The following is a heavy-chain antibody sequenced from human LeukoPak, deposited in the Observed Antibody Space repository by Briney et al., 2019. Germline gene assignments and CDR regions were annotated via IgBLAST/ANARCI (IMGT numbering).Heavy chain of an antibody. J-gene: IGHJ4*02. D-gene: IGHD2-2*01. CDR3: ARDTPLKSIVVVPAAYLPDY. CDR2: ISAYNGNT. Sequence: ASVKVSCKASGYTFTSYGISWVRQAPGQGLEWMGWISAYNGNTNYAQKLQGRVTMTTDTSTSTAYMELRSLRSDDTAVYYCARDTPLKSIVVVPAAYLPDYWGQGTLVTVSS. CDR1: GYTFTSYG. V-gene: IGHV1-18*01.